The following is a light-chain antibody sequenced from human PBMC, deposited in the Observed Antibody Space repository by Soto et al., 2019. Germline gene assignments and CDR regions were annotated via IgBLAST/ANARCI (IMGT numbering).Light chain of an antibody. J-gene: IGKJ1*01. Sequence: EIVLTQSPGTLSLSPGDRATLSCRASQSLSVSYLAWYQQRPGQAPRLLIYGTSTRATGTPDRFSGSGSGRDCTLAISRLEPEDFVVYYCHQFGDSPQTFGEGTTVEI. CDR2: GTS. CDR1: QSLSVSY. CDR3: HQFGDSPQT. V-gene: IGKV3-20*01.